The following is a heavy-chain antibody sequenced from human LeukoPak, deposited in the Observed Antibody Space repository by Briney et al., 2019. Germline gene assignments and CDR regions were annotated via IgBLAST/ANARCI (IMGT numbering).Heavy chain of an antibody. D-gene: IGHD6-19*01. CDR3: ASLGSKGIAVAGTEGDAFDI. CDR2: ISTSSSYI. CDR1: GFTFSSYG. V-gene: IGHV3-21*01. J-gene: IGHJ3*02. Sequence: PGGSLRLSCAASGFTFSSYGMHWVRQAPGKGLEWVSSISTSSSYIYYADSVKGRFTISRDNAKNSLYLQMNSLRAEDTAVYYCASLGSKGIAVAGTEGDAFDIWGQGTMVTVSS.